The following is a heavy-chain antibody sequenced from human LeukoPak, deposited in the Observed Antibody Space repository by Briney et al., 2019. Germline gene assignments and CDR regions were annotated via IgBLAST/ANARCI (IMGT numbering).Heavy chain of an antibody. Sequence: GGSLRLSCAASGFTFSSYAMSWVRQAPGKGLEWVSAISGSGGSTYYADSVKGRFTISRDNSKNTLYLQMNSLRAEDTAVYYCARDHIVGATKRSGYFDYWGQGTLVTVSS. CDR2: ISGSGGST. J-gene: IGHJ4*02. D-gene: IGHD1-26*01. V-gene: IGHV3-23*01. CDR1: GFTFSSYA. CDR3: ARDHIVGATKRSGYFDY.